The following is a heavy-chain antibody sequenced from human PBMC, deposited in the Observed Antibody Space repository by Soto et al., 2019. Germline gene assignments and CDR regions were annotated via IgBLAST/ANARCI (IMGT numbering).Heavy chain of an antibody. CDR2: INHSGST. V-gene: IGHV4-34*01. D-gene: IGHD3-16*02. CDR3: FLKAGDFLRGYHPVSAFLLNRSSDL. J-gene: IGHJ2*01. Sequence: GKGLEWIGEINHSGSTNYNPSLKSRVTISVDTSKNQFSLKLSSVTAADTAVYYFFLKAGDFLRGYHPVSAFLLNRSSDL.